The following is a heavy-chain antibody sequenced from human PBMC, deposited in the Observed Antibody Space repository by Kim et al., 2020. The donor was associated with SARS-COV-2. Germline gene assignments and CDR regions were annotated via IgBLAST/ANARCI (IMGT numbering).Heavy chain of an antibody. CDR2: IKQDGSEK. D-gene: IGHD3-10*01. Sequence: GGSLRLSCAASGFTFSSYWMSWVRQAPGKGLEWVANIKQDGSEKYYVDSVKGRFTISRDNAKNSLYLQMNSLRAEDTAVYYCARVGGTLLWFGELWSWFDPWGQGTLVTVSS. J-gene: IGHJ5*02. CDR3: ARVGGTLLWFGELWSWFDP. CDR1: GFTFSSYW. V-gene: IGHV3-7*01.